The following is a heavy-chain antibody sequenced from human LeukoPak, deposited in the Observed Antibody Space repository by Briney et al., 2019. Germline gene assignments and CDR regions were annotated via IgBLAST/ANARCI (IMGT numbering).Heavy chain of an antibody. CDR1: GGSISSYY. CDR3: ARGGILTGYDFDY. D-gene: IGHD3-9*01. J-gene: IGHJ4*02. CDR2: IYYSGST. V-gene: IGHV4-59*01. Sequence: PSETLSLTCTVSGGSISSYYWSWIRQPPGKGLEWIRYIYYSGSTNYNPSLKSRVTISVDTSKNQFSLKLSSVTAADTAVYYCARGGILTGYDFDYWGQGTLVTVSS.